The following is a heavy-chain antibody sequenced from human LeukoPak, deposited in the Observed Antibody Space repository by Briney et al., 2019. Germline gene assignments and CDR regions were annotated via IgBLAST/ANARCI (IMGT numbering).Heavy chain of an antibody. J-gene: IGHJ4*02. CDR1: GFSFSSYA. CDR2: LSVSGGNT. V-gene: IGHV3-23*01. Sequence: GGSLRLSCAASGFSFSSYAMTWVRQAPGKGLEWVSALSVSGGNTYYADSVKGRFTISRANSKNTLYLQMNSLRAEDTAVYYCAKDDSTTWYNNYVDGWGQGALVTVSS. CDR3: AKDDSTTWYNNYVDG. D-gene: IGHD2-2*02.